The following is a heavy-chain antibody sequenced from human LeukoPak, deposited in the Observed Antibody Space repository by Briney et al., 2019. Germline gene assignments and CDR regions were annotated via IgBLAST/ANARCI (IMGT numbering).Heavy chain of an antibody. CDR1: GGSFSGYY. CDR2: INHSGST. Sequence: QTSETLSLTCAVYGGSFSGYYWSWIRQPPGKGLEWIGEINHSGSTNYNPSLKSRVTISVDTSKNQFSLKLSSVTAADTAVYYCARGPDYYGSGRIGRRRYFDYWGQGTLVTVSS. V-gene: IGHV4-34*01. D-gene: IGHD3-10*01. CDR3: ARGPDYYGSGRIGRRRYFDY. J-gene: IGHJ4*02.